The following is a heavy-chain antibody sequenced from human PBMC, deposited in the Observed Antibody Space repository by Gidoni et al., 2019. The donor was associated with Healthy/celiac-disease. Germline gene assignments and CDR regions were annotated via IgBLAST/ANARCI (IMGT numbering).Heavy chain of an antibody. V-gene: IGHV4-59*01. Sequence: QVQLQESGPGLVKPSETLSLTCTVPGGSISSYYWSWIRQPPGKGLEWIGYIYYSGSTNYNPSLKSRVTISVDTSKNQFSLKLSSVTAADTAVYYCARDLRGYGMDVWGQGTTVTVSS. J-gene: IGHJ6*02. CDR3: ARDLRGYGMDV. CDR1: GGSISSYY. CDR2: IYYSGST.